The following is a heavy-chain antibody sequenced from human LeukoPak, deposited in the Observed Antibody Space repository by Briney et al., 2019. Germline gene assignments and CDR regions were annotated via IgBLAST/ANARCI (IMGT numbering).Heavy chain of an antibody. J-gene: IGHJ1*01. Sequence: PSETLSLTCAVYGGSFSGYYWSWIRQPPGKWLESIGEINHSGSTNYNPSLKSRVTISVDTSKNQFSLKLSSVTAADTAVYYCARGPPHIVVVPAAQGYFQHWGQGTLVTVSS. V-gene: IGHV4-34*01. CDR1: GGSFSGYY. CDR3: ARGPPHIVVVPAAQGYFQH. CDR2: INHSGST. D-gene: IGHD2-2*01.